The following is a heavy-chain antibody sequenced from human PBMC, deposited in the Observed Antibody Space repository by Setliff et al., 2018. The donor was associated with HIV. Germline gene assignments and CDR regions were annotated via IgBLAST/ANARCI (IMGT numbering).Heavy chain of an antibody. CDR1: GGSISSDNW. D-gene: IGHD6-13*01. CDR2: IYHSGST. J-gene: IGHJ6*03. V-gene: IGHV4-4*02. Sequence: PSETLSLTCAVSGGSISSDNWWSWVRQPPGKGLEWIGEIYHSGSTNYNPSLKGRVTISVDTSKNQFSLKLSSVTAADTGVYYCARHRDPPGTSWIYYYYYMDLWGEGTTVTVSS. CDR3: ARHRDPPGTSWIYYYYYMDL.